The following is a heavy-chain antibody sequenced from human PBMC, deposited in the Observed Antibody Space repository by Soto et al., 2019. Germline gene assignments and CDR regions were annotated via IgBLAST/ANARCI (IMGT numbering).Heavy chain of an antibody. CDR1: GGSISSGGYY. CDR3: ARESDSRSWFGYYGMDV. D-gene: IGHD6-13*01. CDR2: IYYSGST. Sequence: QVQLQESGPGLVKPSQTLSLTCTVSGGSISSGGYYWSWIRQHPGKGLEWIGYIYYSGSTYYNPSLKSRVTISVDTSKNQFSLKLSSVTAADTAVYYCARESDSRSWFGYYGMDVWGQGTTVTVSS. J-gene: IGHJ6*02. V-gene: IGHV4-31*03.